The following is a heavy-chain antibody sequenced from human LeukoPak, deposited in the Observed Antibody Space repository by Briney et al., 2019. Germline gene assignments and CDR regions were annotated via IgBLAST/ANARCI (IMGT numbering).Heavy chain of an antibody. Sequence: PSETLSLTCTVSGGSISSYYWSWIRQPAGKGLEWIGRIYTSGSTNYNPSLKSRVTMSVDTSKNQFSLKLSSVTAADTAVYYCARGFIVWMAGNGYFDYWGQGTLVTASS. CDR2: IYTSGST. J-gene: IGHJ4*02. CDR3: ARGFIVWMAGNGYFDY. CDR1: GGSISSYY. V-gene: IGHV4-4*07. D-gene: IGHD1-26*01.